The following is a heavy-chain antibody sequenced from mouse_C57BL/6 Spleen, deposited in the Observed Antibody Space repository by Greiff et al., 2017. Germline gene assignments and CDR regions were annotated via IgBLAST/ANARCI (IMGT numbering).Heavy chain of an antibody. J-gene: IGHJ2*01. CDR3: AGYSNSFDY. CDR2: IDPSDSYT. V-gene: IGHV1-50*01. Sequence: VQLQQPGAELVKPGASVKLSCKASGYTFTSYWMQWVKQRPGQGLEWIGEIDPSDSYTNYNQKFKGKATLTVDTSSSTAYMQLSSLTSEDSAVYYCAGYSNSFDYWGQGTTLTVSS. D-gene: IGHD2-5*01. CDR1: GYTFTSYW.